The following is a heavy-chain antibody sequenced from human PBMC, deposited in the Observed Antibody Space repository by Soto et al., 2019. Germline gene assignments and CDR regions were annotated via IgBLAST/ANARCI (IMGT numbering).Heavy chain of an antibody. CDR2: IGTAGDT. V-gene: IGHV3-13*04. CDR1: GFTFSSYD. D-gene: IGHD3-10*01. J-gene: IGHJ4*02. CDR3: ARGVTMVRGVIIDYFDY. Sequence: EVQLVESGGGLVQPGGSLRLSCAASGFTFSSYDMHWVRQATGKGLEWVSAIGTAGDTYYPGSVKGRFTISRENTKNSLYLQMNSLRAGDTAVYYCARGVTMVRGVIIDYFDYSGQGTLVNVSS.